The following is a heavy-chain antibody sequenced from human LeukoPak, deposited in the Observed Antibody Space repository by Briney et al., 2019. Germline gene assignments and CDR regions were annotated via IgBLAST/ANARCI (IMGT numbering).Heavy chain of an antibody. Sequence: ASVNVSCKASGYTFTGYYMHWVRQAPGQGLEWMGWINPNSGGTNYAQKFQGRVTMTRDTSISTAYMELSRLRSDDTAVYYCARGRRREYQLLYNWFDPWGQGTLVTVSS. CDR1: GYTFTGYY. V-gene: IGHV1-2*02. D-gene: IGHD2-2*01. CDR2: INPNSGGT. J-gene: IGHJ5*02. CDR3: ARGRRREYQLLYNWFDP.